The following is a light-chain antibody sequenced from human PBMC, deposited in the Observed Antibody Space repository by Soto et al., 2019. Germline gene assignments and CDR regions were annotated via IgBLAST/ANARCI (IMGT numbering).Light chain of an antibody. Sequence: DIQMTQSPCTLSASVGYRFTITCRASQSIGSWLAWYQQKPGKAPRLLIYDASSLESGVPSRFSGSGSGTEFTLTISSLQPDDFATYYCQQYNPYTWTFGHGTKVDIK. J-gene: IGKJ1*01. V-gene: IGKV1-5*01. CDR2: DAS. CDR1: QSIGSW. CDR3: QQYNPYTWT.